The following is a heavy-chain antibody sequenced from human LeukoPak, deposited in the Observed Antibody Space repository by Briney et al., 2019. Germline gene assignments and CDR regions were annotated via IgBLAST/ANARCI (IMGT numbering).Heavy chain of an antibody. V-gene: IGHV1-69*08. CDR2: ITPVIETT. J-gene: IGHJ5*02. Sequence: SVKVSCKTSGGTFLSHTFSWVRQAPGHGLEWIGKITPVIETTKYAQTFQGRVSIYTDRDTTTVYMDLSGLRPDDTADYYCTRVNLRGSNYNWFDPWGQGTRVIVSS. CDR3: TRVNLRGSNYNWFDP. D-gene: IGHD3-10*01. CDR1: GGTFLSHT.